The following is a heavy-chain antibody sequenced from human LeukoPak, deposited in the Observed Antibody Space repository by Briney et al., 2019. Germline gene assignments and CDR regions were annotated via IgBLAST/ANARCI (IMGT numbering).Heavy chain of an antibody. CDR1: GFTFSTYG. Sequence: GGSLRLSCAASGFTFSTYGMDWVRQAPGNGLEWVSGIVGSGGTTYYAYSVKGRFTISRDNSKNALYLQMNSLRAEDTAVYYCAKGFVVYSSGWYDYFDYWGQGTLVTVSS. CDR3: AKGFVVYSSGWYDYFDY. J-gene: IGHJ4*02. CDR2: IVGSGGTT. D-gene: IGHD6-19*01. V-gene: IGHV3-23*01.